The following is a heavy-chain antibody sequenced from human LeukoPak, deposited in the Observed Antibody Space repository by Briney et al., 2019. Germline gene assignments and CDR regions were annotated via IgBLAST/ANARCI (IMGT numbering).Heavy chain of an antibody. V-gene: IGHV3-21*01. J-gene: IGHJ4*02. Sequence: GSLRLSCAASGFTFSSYAMSWVRQAPGKGLEWVSCISSSSSYIYYADSVKGRFTISRDNAKNSLYLQMNSLRAEDTAMYYCARIQSAYSYGYDPFDYWGQGTLVTVSS. CDR2: ISSSSSYI. CDR3: ARIQSAYSYGYDPFDY. D-gene: IGHD5-18*01. CDR1: GFTFSSYA.